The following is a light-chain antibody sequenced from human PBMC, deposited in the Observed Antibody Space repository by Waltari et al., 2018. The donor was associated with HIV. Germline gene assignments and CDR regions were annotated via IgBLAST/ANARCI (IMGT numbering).Light chain of an antibody. CDR2: LGS. Sequence: IVMTQSPLSLPVTPGEPASISCRSSQSLYHSNGYDYLDWYVQRPGQSPQLLIYLGSVRDSGVPDRFSGSGSGTDFTLEISRLEAEDVGVYYCMQALQTPRTFAQGTNVEIK. CDR1: QSLYHSNGYDY. CDR3: MQALQTPRT. J-gene: IGKJ1*01. V-gene: IGKV2-28*01.